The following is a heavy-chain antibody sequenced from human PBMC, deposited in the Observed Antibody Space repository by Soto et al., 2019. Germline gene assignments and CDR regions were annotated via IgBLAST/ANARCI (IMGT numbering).Heavy chain of an antibody. Sequence: EVQLVESGGGLVKPGESLRLSCAASGFTFSNAWINWIRQAPGKGLEWVGRIKSKSDGGTTDYAAPVKGRFTISRDDSKRIVYLQMNSLKTEDTALYYCSTAYRTLSDVWGQGTTVTVSS. J-gene: IGHJ6*02. CDR3: STAYRTLSDV. D-gene: IGHD3-16*01. CDR2: IKSKSDGGTT. CDR1: GFTFSNAW. V-gene: IGHV3-15*07.